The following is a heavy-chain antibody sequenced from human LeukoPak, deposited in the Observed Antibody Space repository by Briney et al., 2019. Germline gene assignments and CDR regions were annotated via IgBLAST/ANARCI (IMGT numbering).Heavy chain of an antibody. J-gene: IGHJ4*02. CDR1: GFTFSSYS. Sequence: GGSLRLSCAASGFTFSSYSMNWVRQAPGKGLEWVSYISSSSSTIYYADSAKGRFTISRDNAKNSLYLQMNSLRAEDTAVYYCARETPNYYGSGSYDYWGQGTLVTVSS. CDR2: ISSSSSTI. CDR3: ARETPNYYGSGSYDY. V-gene: IGHV3-48*01. D-gene: IGHD3-10*01.